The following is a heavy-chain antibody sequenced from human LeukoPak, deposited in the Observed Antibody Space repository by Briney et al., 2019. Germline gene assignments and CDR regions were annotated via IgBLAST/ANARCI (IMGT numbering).Heavy chain of an antibody. D-gene: IGHD2-2*01. Sequence: PGGSLRLSCAASGFTFSSYWMSWVRQAPGKGLEWVSGVSGSGGGGSTHYADSVKGRFTISRDNSKSMLYLQMNSLRAEDTAVYYCAKDTAATPYFFDYWGQGTLVTVSS. J-gene: IGHJ4*02. CDR2: VSGSGGGGST. CDR3: AKDTAATPYFFDY. CDR1: GFTFSSYW. V-gene: IGHV3-23*01.